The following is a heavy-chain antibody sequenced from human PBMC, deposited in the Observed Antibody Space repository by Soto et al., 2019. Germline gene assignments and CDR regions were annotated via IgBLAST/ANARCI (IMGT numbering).Heavy chain of an antibody. CDR2: IFYSGTI. V-gene: IGHV4-30-4*01. J-gene: IGHJ4*02. D-gene: IGHD3-3*01. CDR1: GGSISGDYY. CDR3: ARDATMFDTDGYYYYFDY. Sequence: LSLTCTVSGGSISGDYYLRWIRQAPGKGLEWIGNIFYSGTIYYNPSLKTRATISVDTSKNQFSLKLTSVTAADTAVYYCARDATMFDTDGYYYYFDYWGQGALVTVSS.